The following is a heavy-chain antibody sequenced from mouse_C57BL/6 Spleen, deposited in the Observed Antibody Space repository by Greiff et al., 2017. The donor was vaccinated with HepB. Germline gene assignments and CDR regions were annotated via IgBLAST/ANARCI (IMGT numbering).Heavy chain of an antibody. J-gene: IGHJ3*01. D-gene: IGHD1-3*01. CDR1: GFSLTSYG. CDR3: ASDRGKGGFAY. CDR2: IWGVGST. Sequence: VKLMESGPGLVAPSQSLSITCTVSGFSLTSYGVDWVRQSPGKGLEWLGVIWGVGSTNYNSALKSRLSISKDNSKSQVFLKMNSLQTDDTAMYYCASDRGKGGFAYWGQGTLVTVSA. V-gene: IGHV2-6*01.